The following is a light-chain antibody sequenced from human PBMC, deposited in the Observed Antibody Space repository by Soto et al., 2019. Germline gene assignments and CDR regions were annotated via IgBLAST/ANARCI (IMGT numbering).Light chain of an antibody. CDR2: DVS. V-gene: IGLV2-11*01. CDR3: CSYAGSSTVV. CDR1: SSDVGGYNY. J-gene: IGLJ1*01. Sequence: QSALTQPRSVSGAPGQSVTSSCTGTSSDVGGYNYVSWYQQHPGKPPKLMIYDVSKRPSGVSDRFSGSKSGNTASLTISGLQAEDEADYYFCSYAGSSTVVFGTGTKLTV.